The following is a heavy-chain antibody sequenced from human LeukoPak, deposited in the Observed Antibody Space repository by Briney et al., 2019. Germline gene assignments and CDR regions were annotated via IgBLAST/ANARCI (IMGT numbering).Heavy chain of an antibody. V-gene: IGHV3-23*01. CDR2: ISGSGST. D-gene: IGHD1-26*01. Sequence: GGSLRLSCAASGFTFSSYGMSWVRQAPGKGLEWVSAISGSGSTNYTDSVKGRFTISRDNSKNTLDLKINSLSAEDTAVYYCAKGPYSGFSWGQGTLVTVSS. J-gene: IGHJ5*02. CDR3: AKGPYSGFS. CDR1: GFTFSSYG.